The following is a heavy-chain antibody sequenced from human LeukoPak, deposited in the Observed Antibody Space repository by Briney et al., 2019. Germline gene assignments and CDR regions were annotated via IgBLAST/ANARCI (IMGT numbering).Heavy chain of an antibody. Sequence: GESLKISCKGSGYSFTSYWIGWVRQMPGKGLEWMGIIYPGDSDTRYSPSFQGQVTISADKSISTAYLQWSSLKASDTAMYYCARHITMVRGVITDVRYMDVWGKGTTVTVSS. CDR3: ARHITMVRGVITDVRYMDV. CDR1: GYSFTSYW. CDR2: IYPGDSDT. D-gene: IGHD3-10*01. J-gene: IGHJ6*03. V-gene: IGHV5-51*01.